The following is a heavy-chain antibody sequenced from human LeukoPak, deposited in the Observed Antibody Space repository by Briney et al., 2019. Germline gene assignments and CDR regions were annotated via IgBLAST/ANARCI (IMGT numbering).Heavy chain of an antibody. D-gene: IGHD6-13*01. CDR1: GDSISTSKSY. CDR2: INHSGST. CDR3: ARGWDYVDY. J-gene: IGHJ4*02. Sequence: PSDTLSLTCTVSGDSISTSKSYWGWIRQPPGKGLEWIVEINHSGSTNYNPSLKSRVTISVDTSKNQFSLKLSSVTAADTAVYYCARGWDYVDYWGQGTLVTVSS. V-gene: IGHV4-39*07.